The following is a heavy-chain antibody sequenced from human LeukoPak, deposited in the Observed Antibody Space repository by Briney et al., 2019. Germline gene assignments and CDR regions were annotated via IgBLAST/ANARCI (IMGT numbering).Heavy chain of an antibody. J-gene: IGHJ4*02. CDR3: ARDRERSGLDY. D-gene: IGHD2-15*01. CDR1: GGSISSGGYY. CDR2: IYYSGST. Sequence: SETLSLTCTVSGGSISSGGYYWSWIRQLRGKGLEWIGYIYYSGSTYYNPSLKSRVTISVDTSKNQFSLKLSSVTAADTAVYYCARDRERSGLDYWGQGTLVTVSS. V-gene: IGHV4-31*03.